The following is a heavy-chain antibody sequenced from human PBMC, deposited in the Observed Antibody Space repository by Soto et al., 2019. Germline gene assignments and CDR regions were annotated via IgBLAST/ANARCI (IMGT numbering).Heavy chain of an antibody. D-gene: IGHD3-16*01. CDR1: GGTFSSYT. V-gene: IGHV1-69*02. J-gene: IGHJ3*02. CDR2: IIPILGIA. CDR3: ARGFGGELFAFDI. Sequence: ASVKVSCKASGGTFSSYTISWVRQAPGQGLEWMGRIIPILGIANYAQKFQGRVTITADKSTSTAYMELSSLRSEDTAVYYCARGFGGELFAFDIWGQGTMVTVSS.